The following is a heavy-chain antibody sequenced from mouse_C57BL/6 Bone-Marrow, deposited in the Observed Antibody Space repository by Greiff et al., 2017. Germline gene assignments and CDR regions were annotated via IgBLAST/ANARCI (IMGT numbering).Heavy chain of an antibody. V-gene: IGHV2-6-1*01. CDR1: GFSLTSYG. J-gene: IGHJ4*01. D-gene: IGHD2-3*01. Sequence: QVQLQQSGPGLVAPSQSLSITCTVSGFSLTSYGVHWVRQPPGKGLEWLVVIWSDGSTTNNSALKSRLSISKDNSKSHVFLKMNSLQTDDTAMYYCAGHGGYSYARDYWGQGTSVTVSS. CDR2: IWSDGST. CDR3: AGHGGYSYARDY.